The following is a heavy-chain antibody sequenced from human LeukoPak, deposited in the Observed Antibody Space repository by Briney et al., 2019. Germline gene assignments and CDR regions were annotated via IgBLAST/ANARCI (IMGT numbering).Heavy chain of an antibody. CDR2: INHSGST. V-gene: IGHV4-34*01. CDR3: ARARESSYYDILTGYSPYYFDY. J-gene: IGHJ4*02. D-gene: IGHD3-9*01. Sequence: SETLSLTCAVYGGSFSGYYWSWIRQPPGKGLEWIGEINHSGSTNYNPSLKSRVTISVDTSKNQFSLKLSSVTAADTAVYYCARARESSYYDILTGYSPYYFDYWGQGTLVTVSS. CDR1: GGSFSGYY.